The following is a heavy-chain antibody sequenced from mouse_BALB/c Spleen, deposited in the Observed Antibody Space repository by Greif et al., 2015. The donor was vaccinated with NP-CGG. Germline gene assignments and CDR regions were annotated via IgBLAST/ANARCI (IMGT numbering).Heavy chain of an antibody. J-gene: IGHJ2*01. D-gene: IGHD2-3*01. V-gene: IGHV5-9-2*01. CDR1: GFTFSSYG. CDR2: ISGGGSYT. CDR3: ARRGDGYYFDY. Sequence: EVKLVESGGGLVKPGGSLKLSCAASGFTFSSYGMSWVRQTPEKRLEWVATISGGGSYTYYPDSVKGRFTISRDNAKNNLYLQMSSPRSEDTALYYCARRGDGYYFDYWGQGTTLTVSS.